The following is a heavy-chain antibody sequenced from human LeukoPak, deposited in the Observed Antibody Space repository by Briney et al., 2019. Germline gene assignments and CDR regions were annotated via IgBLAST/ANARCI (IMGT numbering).Heavy chain of an antibody. CDR1: EYSFTSYW. CDR3: ARQDGYGLYYFDY. CDR2: IYPGDSDT. Sequence: GESLKISCRGSEYSFTSYWIGWVRQMPGKGLEWMGIIYPGDSDTRYSPSFQGQVTISVDKSISTAYLQWSSLKASDTAVYLCARQDGYGLYYFDYWGQGTLVTVSS. V-gene: IGHV5-51*01. D-gene: IGHD5-18*01. J-gene: IGHJ4*02.